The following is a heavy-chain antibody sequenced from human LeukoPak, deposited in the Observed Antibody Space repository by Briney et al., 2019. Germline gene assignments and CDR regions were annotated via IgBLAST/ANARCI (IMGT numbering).Heavy chain of an antibody. J-gene: IGHJ3*02. Sequence: SVKVSCKASGGTFISYTSSWVRQAPGQGLDWMGRIIPSLGIANYAQKFQGRVPITEDKSTSTAYMGLSSLRSEDTAVYYCEGFGDMNDAFDIWGQGTMVTVSS. CDR2: IIPSLGIA. CDR1: GGTFISYT. V-gene: IGHV1-69*02. CDR3: EGFGDMNDAFDI. D-gene: IGHD3-10*01.